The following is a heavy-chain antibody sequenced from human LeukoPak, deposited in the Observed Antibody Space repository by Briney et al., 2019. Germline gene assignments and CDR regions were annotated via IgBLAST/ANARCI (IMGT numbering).Heavy chain of an antibody. D-gene: IGHD6-13*01. V-gene: IGHV3-21*01. J-gene: IGHJ6*03. CDR2: ISSSSSYI. CDR3: ARVEQLVPSIGSYYYYYYXDV. Sequence: GGSLRLSCAASGFTFSSYSMNWVRQAPWKGLEWVSSISSSSSYIYYADSVKGRFTISRDNAKNSLYLQMNSLRAEDTAVYYCARVEQLVPSIGSYYYYYYXDVXXKGTXVTISS. CDR1: GFTFSSYS.